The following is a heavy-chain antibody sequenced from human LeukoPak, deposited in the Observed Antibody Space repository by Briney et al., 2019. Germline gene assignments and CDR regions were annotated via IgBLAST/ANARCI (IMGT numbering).Heavy chain of an antibody. J-gene: IGHJ4*02. D-gene: IGHD4-4*01. CDR1: GGSISSYY. CDR2: IYYSGST. Sequence: SETLSLTCTVSGGSISSYYWSWIRQPPGKGLEWIGYIYYSGSTNYNPSLKSRVTISVDTSKNQFSLKLSSVTAADTAVYYCARYSNYVGVAYWGQGTLVTVSS. CDR3: ARYSNYVGVAY. V-gene: IGHV4-59*01.